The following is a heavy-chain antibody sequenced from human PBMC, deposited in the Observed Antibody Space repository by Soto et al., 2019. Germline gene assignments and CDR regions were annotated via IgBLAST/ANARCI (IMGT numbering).Heavy chain of an antibody. CDR3: ARGIVGATGA. CDR1: GGSISSSNW. CDR2: IYYSGSTT. V-gene: IGHV4-4*02. Sequence: QVQLQESGPGLVKPSGTLSLTCAVSGGSISSSNWWSWVRQPPGKGLEWIGEIYYSGSTTNYNPSLKRRVTLPVDGSKNEFSLNLSSVTAADTAVYYCARGIVGATGAWAQGTLVTVSS. J-gene: IGHJ5*02. D-gene: IGHD1-26*01.